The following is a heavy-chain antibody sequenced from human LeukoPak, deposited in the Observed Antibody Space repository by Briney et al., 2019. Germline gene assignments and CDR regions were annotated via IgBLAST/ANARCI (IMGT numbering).Heavy chain of an antibody. Sequence: GGSLRLSCVASGFIFSSYEMIWVSQAPGKGLEWISWVSTSGSTIHYADSVKGRFTISRDNAKNSLYLQMNSLRAEDTAVYYCAREGDLGGYCSGGSCYSGSFDYWGQGTLVTVSS. V-gene: IGHV3-48*03. CDR3: AREGDLGGYCSGGSCYSGSFDY. CDR1: GFIFSSYE. D-gene: IGHD2-15*01. J-gene: IGHJ4*02. CDR2: VSTSGSTI.